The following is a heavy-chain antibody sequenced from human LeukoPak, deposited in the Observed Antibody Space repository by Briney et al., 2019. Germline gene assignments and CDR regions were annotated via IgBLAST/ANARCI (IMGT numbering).Heavy chain of an antibody. Sequence: ASVKVSCKASGYTFTSYGISWVRQAPGQGLEWMGWISAYNGNTNYAQKLQGRVTMTTDTSTSTAYMELRSLRSDDTAVYYCARDSGRGIVVVPAAFDYWGQGTLVTVSS. V-gene: IGHV1-18*01. CDR2: ISAYNGNT. J-gene: IGHJ4*02. D-gene: IGHD2-2*01. CDR3: ARDSGRGIVVVPAAFDY. CDR1: GYTFTSYG.